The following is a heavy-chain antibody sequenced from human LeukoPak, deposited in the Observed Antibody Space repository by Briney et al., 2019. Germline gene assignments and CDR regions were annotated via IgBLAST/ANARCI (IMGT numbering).Heavy chain of an antibody. CDR1: GFTFSSYS. J-gene: IGHJ4*02. Sequence: GGSLRLSCAASGFTFSSYSMNWVRQAPGKGLEWVSSISSSSSYIYYADSVKGRFTISRDNAKNSLYLQMNSLRAEDTAVYYCARGEGAITTRYFDYWGQGTLVTVSS. CDR2: ISSSSSYI. CDR3: ARGEGAITTRYFDY. D-gene: IGHD1-26*01. V-gene: IGHV3-21*01.